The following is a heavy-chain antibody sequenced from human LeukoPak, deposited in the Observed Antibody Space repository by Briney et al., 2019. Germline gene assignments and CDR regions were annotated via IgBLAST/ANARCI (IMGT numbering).Heavy chain of an antibody. CDR3: AKGSQLGYCSGGSRWLDN. CDR1: GFAFSSYA. Sequence: GGSLRLSCAASGFAFSSYAMSWVRQAPGKGLEWVSAITGNGGSTYYAGSVKGRFIISRDNFKNTVSVEMNSLRADDTAVYYCAKGSQLGYCSGGSRWLDNWGQGTLVTVSS. V-gene: IGHV3-23*01. CDR2: ITGNGGST. D-gene: IGHD2-15*01. J-gene: IGHJ4*02.